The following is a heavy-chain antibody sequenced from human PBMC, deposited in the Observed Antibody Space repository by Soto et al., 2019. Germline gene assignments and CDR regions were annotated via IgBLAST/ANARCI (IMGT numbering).Heavy chain of an antibody. D-gene: IGHD1-26*01. CDR3: ARGYSGSYYGNFDY. V-gene: IGHV4-59*01. Sequence: PSETLSLTCTVSGGSIRSYYWSWIRQPPGKGLEWIGYIYYSGSTNYNPSLKSRVIISVDTSKNQFSLKLSSVTAADTAVYYCARGYSGSYYGNFDYWGQGTLVTV. CDR2: IYYSGST. CDR1: GGSIRSYY. J-gene: IGHJ4*02.